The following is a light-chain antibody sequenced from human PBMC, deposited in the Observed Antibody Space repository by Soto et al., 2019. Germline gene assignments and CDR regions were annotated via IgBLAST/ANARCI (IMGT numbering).Light chain of an antibody. CDR3: AAWDASLTVV. J-gene: IGLJ2*01. CDR1: SSNIGGNY. V-gene: IGLV1-47*01. CDR2: RND. Sequence: QSVLTQAPSASGTPGQGVTISCSGSSSNIGGNYVYWYQQLPGTAPKLLIYRNDQRPSGVPDRFSGSKSGTSASLAISGLRSEDEADYHCAAWDASLTVVFGGGTKLTVL.